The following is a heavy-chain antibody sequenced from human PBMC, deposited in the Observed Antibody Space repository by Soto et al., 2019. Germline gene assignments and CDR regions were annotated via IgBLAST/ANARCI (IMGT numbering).Heavy chain of an antibody. D-gene: IGHD6-13*01. V-gene: IGHV1-3*01. J-gene: IGHJ4*02. CDR3: ARDEKQQLAPQFDY. Sequence: ASVKVSCKASGYTFTSYAMHWVRQAPGQRLEWMGWINAGNGNTKYSQKFQGRVTITRDTSASTAYMELSSLRSEDTAVYYCARDEKQQLAPQFDYWGQGTPVTVSS. CDR2: INAGNGNT. CDR1: GYTFTSYA.